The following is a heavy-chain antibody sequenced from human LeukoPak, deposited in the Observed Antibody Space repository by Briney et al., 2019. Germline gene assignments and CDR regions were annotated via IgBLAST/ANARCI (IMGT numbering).Heavy chain of an antibody. CDR1: GFTFDDYA. J-gene: IGHJ4*02. CDR3: AKDKEGFSTMPDY. V-gene: IGHV3-9*01. CDR2: ISWSSGSI. D-gene: IGHD2/OR15-2a*01. Sequence: GGSLRLSCAASGFTFDDYAMHWVRQAPGKGLEWVSGISWSSGSIGYADSVKGRFTISRDNAKNSLYLQMNSLRAEDTALYYCAKDKEGFSTMPDYWGQGTLVTVSS.